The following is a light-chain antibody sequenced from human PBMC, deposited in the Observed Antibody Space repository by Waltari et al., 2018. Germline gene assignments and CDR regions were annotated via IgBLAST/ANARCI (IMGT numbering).Light chain of an antibody. CDR1: SVRNSF. CDR2: AKD. J-gene: IGLJ3*02. CDR3: SCRDSGARL. V-gene: IGLV3-19*01. Sequence: SSELTQDPAVSVALGQTVRITCPGDSVRNSFASWYQQKPGLAPLLILYAKDNRPSGIPARFSGSSSGNTASLTIAGAQAEDEADYYCSCRDSGARLFGGGTKLTVL.